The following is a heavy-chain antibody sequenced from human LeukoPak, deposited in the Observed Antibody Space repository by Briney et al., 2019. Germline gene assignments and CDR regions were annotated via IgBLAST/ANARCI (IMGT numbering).Heavy chain of an antibody. CDR2: IYPDDSNI. CDR1: GYSFTTHW. J-gene: IGHJ4*02. V-gene: IGHV5-51*01. CDR3: ARRIAAAETFDY. D-gene: IGHD6-13*01. Sequence: GESLKISCKGSGYSFTTHWIGWVRQMPGKGLEWMGIIYPDDSNIRYSPSFQGQVTISADKSISTAYLQWSSLKASDTAMYYCARRIAAAETFDYWGQGTLVTVS.